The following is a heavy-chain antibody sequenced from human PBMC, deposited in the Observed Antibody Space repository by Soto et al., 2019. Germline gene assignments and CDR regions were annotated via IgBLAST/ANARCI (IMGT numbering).Heavy chain of an antibody. CDR3: ARGGVYSTSSLPRFYYYAMDV. J-gene: IGHJ6*02. CDR2: IKQDGSEK. V-gene: IGHV3-7*01. CDR1: GITFSDCW. D-gene: IGHD6-6*01. Sequence: GGSLRLSCADSGITFSDCWMTWVRQAPGKGLEWVASIKQDGSEKSYVDSVEGRFTISRDNAKNSLYLQMDSLRVGDTAVYYCARGGVYSTSSLPRFYYYAMDVWGQGTTVTVSS.